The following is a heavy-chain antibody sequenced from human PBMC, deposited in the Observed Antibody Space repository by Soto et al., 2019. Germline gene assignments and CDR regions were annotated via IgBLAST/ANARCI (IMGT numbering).Heavy chain of an antibody. CDR1: GVSFSGYY. CDR2: INHSGST. Sequence: PSETLSLTCAVYGVSFSGYYWIWIRQPPGKGLEWIGEINHSGSTNYNPSLKSRVTISVDTSKNQFSLKLSSVTAADTAVYYCARNGDCSSSRCNVGWFDPWGRGTLVTVSS. D-gene: IGHD2-2*01. J-gene: IGHJ5*02. V-gene: IGHV4-34*01. CDR3: ARNGDCSSSRCNVGWFDP.